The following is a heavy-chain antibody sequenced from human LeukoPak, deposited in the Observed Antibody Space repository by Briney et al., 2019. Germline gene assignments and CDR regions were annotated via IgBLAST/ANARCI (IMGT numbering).Heavy chain of an antibody. CDR3: ARVALSGWFDP. Sequence: PSETLSLTCTVSGDSISSGDYYWSWIRQPAGKGLEWIGRISSSGSTNYNPSLKSRVTMSVDTSKNQFSLKLSSVTAADTAVYYCARVALSGWFDPWGQGTLVTVSS. CDR1: GDSISSGDYY. CDR2: ISSSGST. J-gene: IGHJ5*02. V-gene: IGHV4-61*02. D-gene: IGHD5-12*01.